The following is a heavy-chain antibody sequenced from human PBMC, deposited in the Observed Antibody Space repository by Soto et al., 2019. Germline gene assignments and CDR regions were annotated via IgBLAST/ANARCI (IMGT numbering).Heavy chain of an antibody. J-gene: IGHJ4*02. CDR2: INPSGGST. V-gene: IGHV1-46*01. Sequence: GASVKISCKASGYTLTSYYMHWVRQAPGQGLEWMGIINPSGGSTSYAQKFQGRVTMTRDTSTSTVYMELSSLRSEDTAVYYCARDMSPDYGDYVRGFDYWGQGTLVTVSS. CDR3: ARDMSPDYGDYVRGFDY. CDR1: GYTLTSYY. D-gene: IGHD4-17*01.